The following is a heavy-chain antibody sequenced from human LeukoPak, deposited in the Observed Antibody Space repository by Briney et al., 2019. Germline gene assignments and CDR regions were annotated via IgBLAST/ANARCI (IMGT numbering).Heavy chain of an antibody. CDR2: ISGYNGNT. CDR3: ARSGRGTYYYFDL. V-gene: IGHV1-18*01. J-gene: IGHJ4*02. Sequence: GAVAVSCMASSYTFTRYGISWVRQAPGQGVEGMGWISGYNGNTNYAQKFLGRDSMTADTSTSTAYMELRSLTSGDTAVYYCARSGRGTYYYFDLWGLGDLVTVSS. D-gene: IGHD3-10*01. CDR1: SYTFTRYG.